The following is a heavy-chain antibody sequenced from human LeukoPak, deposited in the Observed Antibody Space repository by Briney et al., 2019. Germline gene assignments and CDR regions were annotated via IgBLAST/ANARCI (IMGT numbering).Heavy chain of an antibody. V-gene: IGHV4-59*01. J-gene: IGHJ3*02. CDR1: GGSISSYY. CDR2: IYYSGST. Sequence: SETLSLTCTVSGGSISSYYWSWIRQPPGKGLEWIGYIYYSGSTNYNPSLKSRVTISADTSKNQFSLKLSSVTAADTAVYYCARAYCGNKFYTDAFDIWGQGTMFTVSS. D-gene: IGHD2-21*01. CDR3: ARAYCGNKFYTDAFDI.